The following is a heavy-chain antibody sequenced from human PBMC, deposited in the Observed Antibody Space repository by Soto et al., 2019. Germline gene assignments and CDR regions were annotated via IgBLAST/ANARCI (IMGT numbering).Heavy chain of an antibody. D-gene: IGHD6-19*01. Sequence: ASVKVSCKASGYTFTSYYMHWVRQAPGQGLEWMGIINPSGGSTSYAQKFQGRVTMTRDTSASTAYMELSSLRSEDTAVYYCARAEKQWLAVYYWGQGTLVTVSS. J-gene: IGHJ4*02. CDR1: GYTFTSYY. V-gene: IGHV1-46*01. CDR2: INPSGGST. CDR3: ARAEKQWLAVYY.